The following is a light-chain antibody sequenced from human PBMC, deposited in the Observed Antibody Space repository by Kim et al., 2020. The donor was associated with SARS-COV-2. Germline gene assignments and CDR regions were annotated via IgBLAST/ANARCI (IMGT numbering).Light chain of an antibody. Sequence: QSALTQPASVSGSPGQSITISCTGTSSDVGGYNSVSWYQQHPGKAPKVMIYDVSKRPSVVSNRFSGSKSGNTASLTISGLQAEDEVDYYCSSYTSSNTWVFGGGTKLTVL. V-gene: IGLV2-14*01. CDR1: SSDVGGYNS. CDR3: SSYTSSNTWV. CDR2: DVS. J-gene: IGLJ3*02.